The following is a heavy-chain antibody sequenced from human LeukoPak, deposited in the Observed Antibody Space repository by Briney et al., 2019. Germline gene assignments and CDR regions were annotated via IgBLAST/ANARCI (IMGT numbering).Heavy chain of an antibody. CDR3: AKVRGVYCSSPACYYYDA. CDR1: GFTFSSYA. CDR2: VSPSGGRT. J-gene: IGHJ4*02. D-gene: IGHD2-2*01. Sequence: GGSLRPSCGASGFTFSSYAMSWVRQTPGRGLEWVAGVSPSGGRTIYADSAEGRFTISRDNSNDTVYLQLSSLRAEDSALYYCAKVRGVYCSSPACYYYDAWGQGTPVTVSS. V-gene: IGHV3-23*01.